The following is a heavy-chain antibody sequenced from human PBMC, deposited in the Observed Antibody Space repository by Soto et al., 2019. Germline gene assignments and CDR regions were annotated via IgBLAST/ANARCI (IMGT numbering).Heavy chain of an antibody. J-gene: IGHJ5*02. CDR3: ARSPFGANWFDP. CDR1: GDSVSSNSAA. V-gene: IGHV6-1*01. CDR2: IYYKSKWFN. Sequence: QVQLQQSGPGLVKPSQTLSLTCAISGDSVSSNSAAWNWIRQSPSRGLEWLGTIYYKSKWFNDYAVSVRSRITISPDTSKHQVSLQLNSVTPEDTAVYYCARSPFGANWFDPWGQGTLVTVSS. D-gene: IGHD3-16*01.